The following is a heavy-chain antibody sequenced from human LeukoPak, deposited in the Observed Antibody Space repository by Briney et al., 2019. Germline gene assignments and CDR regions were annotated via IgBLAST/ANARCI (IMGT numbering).Heavy chain of an antibody. CDR3: ARFHGSSSTSDY. V-gene: IGHV4-59*01. CDR1: CGSISTYY. D-gene: IGHD6-6*01. J-gene: IGHJ4*02. CDR2: IYHSGST. Sequence: SETLSLTYTVSCGSISTYYWSWIRQPPGERLAWIGYIYHSGSTNYNPSLKSPVTISVDTSKNLFSLKLTSLTAADTAVYYCARFHGSSSTSDYWGQGTLVTVSS.